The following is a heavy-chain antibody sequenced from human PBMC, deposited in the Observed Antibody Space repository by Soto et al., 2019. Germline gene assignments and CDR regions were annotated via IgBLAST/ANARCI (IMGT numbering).Heavy chain of an antibody. V-gene: IGHV4-59*08. CDR1: GGSISSYY. Sequence: QVQLQESGPGLVKPSETLSLTCTVSGGSISSYYWSWIRQPPGKGLEWIGYIYYSGSTNYNPSLKRRVTLSVDTSKNQFSLKLSSVTAADTAVYYCASTRMIVAPFDYWGQGTLVTVSS. J-gene: IGHJ4*02. CDR3: ASTRMIVAPFDY. D-gene: IGHD3-22*01. CDR2: IYYSGST.